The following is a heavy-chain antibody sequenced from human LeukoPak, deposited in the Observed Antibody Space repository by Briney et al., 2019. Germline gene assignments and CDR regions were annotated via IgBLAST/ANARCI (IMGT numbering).Heavy chain of an antibody. D-gene: IGHD4-17*01. Sequence: PGGSLRLSCAASGFTFSSYAMHWVRQAPGKGLEWLAVISYDGSNKYYADSVKGRFTISRDNSKNTLYLQMNSLRAEDTAVYYCARDDYGDYLVYFDYWGQGTLVTVSS. V-gene: IGHV3-30*04. J-gene: IGHJ4*02. CDR1: GFTFSSYA. CDR3: ARDDYGDYLVYFDY. CDR2: ISYDGSNK.